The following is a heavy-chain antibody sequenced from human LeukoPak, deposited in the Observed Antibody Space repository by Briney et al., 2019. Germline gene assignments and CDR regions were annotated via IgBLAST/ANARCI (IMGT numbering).Heavy chain of an antibody. D-gene: IGHD6-13*01. CDR3: ARENSNSWYLDY. V-gene: IGHV4-59*01. CDR2: IYYSGST. CDR1: GGSISSYY. Sequence: SETLSLTCTVSGGSISSYYWSWIRQPPGKGLEWIGYIYYSGSTNYNPSLKSRVTISVDTSKNQFSLKLSSATAADTAVYYCARENSNSWYLDYWGQGTLVTVSS. J-gene: IGHJ4*02.